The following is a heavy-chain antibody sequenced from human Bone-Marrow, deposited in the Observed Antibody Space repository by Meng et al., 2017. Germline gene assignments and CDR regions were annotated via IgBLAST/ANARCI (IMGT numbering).Heavy chain of an antibody. CDR3: ARYVFDSSSLYSNWFDP. CDR1: GGPISSGTYY. J-gene: IGHJ5*02. Sequence: QAQLPESGPGPGKPSQTPFPTRTFPGGPISSGTYYWGWIRQLPGKGLEGIAYIHYSRSTYYSPSLKRRVNISVDTSKNQLSLKLSSMTAADTAVYYCARYVFDSSSLYSNWFDPWGQGTLVTVSS. CDR2: IHYSRST. V-gene: IGHV4-31*03. D-gene: IGHD3-22*01.